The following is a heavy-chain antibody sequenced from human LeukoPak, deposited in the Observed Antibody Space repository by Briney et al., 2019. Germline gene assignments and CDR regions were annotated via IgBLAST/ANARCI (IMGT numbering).Heavy chain of an antibody. CDR1: GYSFTSYW. J-gene: IGHJ4*02. CDR2: IYPGDSDT. Sequence: GESLKISCKGSGYSFTSYWVGWVRQMPGKGLEWMGIIYPGDSDTRYSPSFQGQVTISADKSIRTAYLQWSSLKASDTAIYYCARLKSLDSSGYYLDYWGQATLVTVYS. D-gene: IGHD3-22*01. V-gene: IGHV5-51*01. CDR3: ARLKSLDSSGYYLDY.